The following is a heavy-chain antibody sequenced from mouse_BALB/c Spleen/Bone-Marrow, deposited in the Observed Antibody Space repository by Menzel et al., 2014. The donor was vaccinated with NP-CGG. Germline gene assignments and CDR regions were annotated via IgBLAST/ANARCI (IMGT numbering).Heavy chain of an antibody. CDR1: GFTFSSFG. V-gene: IGHV5-17*02. CDR3: ARWRYGYAMDY. D-gene: IGHD2-14*01. Sequence: DVQLVESGGGLVQPGGSRKLSCAASGFTFSSFGMHWVRQAPEKGLEWVAYISSGSSTIYYADTVKGRFTISRDNPMNTLFLQMTSLRSEDTAMYYCARWRYGYAMDYWGQGTSVTVSS. CDR2: ISSGSSTI. J-gene: IGHJ4*01.